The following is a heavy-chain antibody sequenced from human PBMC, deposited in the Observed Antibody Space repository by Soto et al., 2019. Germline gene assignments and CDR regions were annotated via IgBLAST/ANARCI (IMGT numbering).Heavy chain of an antibody. V-gene: IGHV1-3*01. CDR2: INANNGST. CDR1: GYTFTSYA. CDR3: AREGIRGAARKAPWLDP. D-gene: IGHD6-6*01. J-gene: IGHJ5*02. Sequence: ASVNVSCKASGYTFTSYAMHWVRQAPGQRLEWMGWINANNGSTKYSQKFQGWVTMTRDTSVSTAYMELSRLRSDDTAVYYCAREGIRGAARKAPWLDPWGEGTLVTVSS.